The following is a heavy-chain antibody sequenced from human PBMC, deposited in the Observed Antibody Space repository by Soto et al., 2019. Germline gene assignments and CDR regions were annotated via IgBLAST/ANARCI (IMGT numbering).Heavy chain of an antibody. D-gene: IGHD3-22*01. CDR3: ARDLRDSSGYYPFDY. Sequence: GGSLRLSCAASGFTFSSYSMNWVRQAPGKGLEWVSYISSSSSTIYYADSVKGRFTISRDNAKNSLYLQMNSLRDEDTAVYYCARDLRDSSGYYPFDYWGQGTLVTVSS. CDR1: GFTFSSYS. J-gene: IGHJ4*02. CDR2: ISSSSSTI. V-gene: IGHV3-48*02.